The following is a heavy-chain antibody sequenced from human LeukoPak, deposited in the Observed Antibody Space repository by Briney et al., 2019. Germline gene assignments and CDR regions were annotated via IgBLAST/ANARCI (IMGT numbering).Heavy chain of an antibody. CDR3: ARQGGRQHRDY. Sequence: PGGFLRLSCAASGFTFSSYEMNWVRQAPGKGLEWVSYMSSRCSTIYYADSVKGRFTISRDNAKNSLYLQMNSLRAEDTAVYYCARQGGRQHRDYWGQGTLVTVSS. CDR2: MSSRCSTI. V-gene: IGHV3-48*03. J-gene: IGHJ4*02. D-gene: IGHD3-16*01. CDR1: GFTFSSYE.